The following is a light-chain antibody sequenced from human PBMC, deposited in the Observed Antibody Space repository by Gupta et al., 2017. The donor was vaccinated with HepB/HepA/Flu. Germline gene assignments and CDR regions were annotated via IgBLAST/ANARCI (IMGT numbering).Light chain of an antibody. CDR2: GAS. V-gene: IGKV3-20*01. CDR3: QQYNNSPRT. J-gene: IGKJ1*01. CDR1: HSLSSNY. Sequence: ENVLTQFPGTLSLSQGERASLSCRASHSLSSNYLAWYQHKPGQAPRLLIYGASSRATGIPERFSGGGSETDFSLTISSLEPEDSAVYCCQQYNNSPRTFGQGTKVEIK.